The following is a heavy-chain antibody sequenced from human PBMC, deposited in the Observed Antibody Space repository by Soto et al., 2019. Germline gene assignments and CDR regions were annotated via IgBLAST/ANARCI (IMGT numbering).Heavy chain of an antibody. J-gene: IGHJ4*02. Sequence: SETLSLTCTVSCGSISSGDYYWSWIRQPPGKGLDWIGYVYYSGSTYYNPSLKSRVTISVDTSKNQFSLKLSSVTAADTAVYYCARSPLTTVTDYWGQGTMVTVSS. V-gene: IGHV4-30-4*01. CDR3: ARSPLTTVTDY. CDR2: VYYSGST. CDR1: CGSISSGDYY. D-gene: IGHD4-17*01.